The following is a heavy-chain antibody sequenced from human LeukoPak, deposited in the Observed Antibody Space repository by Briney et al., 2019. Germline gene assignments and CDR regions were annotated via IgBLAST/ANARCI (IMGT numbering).Heavy chain of an antibody. Sequence: GGSLRLSCAASGFTFSSYAMNWVRQAPGKGLEWVSSISSSSSYIYYADSVKGRFTISRDNAKNSLYLQMNSLRAEDTAVYYCARDCTGTYYDYVWGSYRNDAFDIWGQGTMVTVSS. J-gene: IGHJ3*02. CDR2: ISSSSSYI. D-gene: IGHD3-16*02. CDR3: ARDCTGTYYDYVWGSYRNDAFDI. V-gene: IGHV3-21*01. CDR1: GFTFSSYA.